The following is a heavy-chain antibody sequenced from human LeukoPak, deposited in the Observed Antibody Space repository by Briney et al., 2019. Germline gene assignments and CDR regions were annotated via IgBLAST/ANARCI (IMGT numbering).Heavy chain of an antibody. CDR1: GFTLSSYW. V-gene: IGHV3-7*01. CDR3: ARDRVVVPAAIFFDY. J-gene: IGHJ4*02. CDR2: IKQDGSER. Sequence: PGGSLRLSCAASGFTLSSYWMSWVRQAPGKGLEWVANIKQDGSERYYVDSVRGRFTISRDNTKNSLHLQMNGLRAEDTAVYYCARDRVVVPAAIFFDYWGQGALVTVSS. D-gene: IGHD2-2*02.